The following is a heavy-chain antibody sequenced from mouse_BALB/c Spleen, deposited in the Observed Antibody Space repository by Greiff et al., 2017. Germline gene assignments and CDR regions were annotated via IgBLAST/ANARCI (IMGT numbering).Heavy chain of an antibody. CDR3: TREDYDWFAY. CDR2: IRLKSNNYAT. Sequence: EVKVVESGGGLVQPGGSMKLSCVASGFTFSNYWMNWVRQSPEKGLEWVAEIRLKSNNYATHYAESVKGRFTISRDDSKSSVYLQMNNLRAEDTGIYYCTREDYDWFAYWGQGTLVTVSA. CDR1: GFTFSNYW. J-gene: IGHJ3*01. D-gene: IGHD2-4*01. V-gene: IGHV6-6*02.